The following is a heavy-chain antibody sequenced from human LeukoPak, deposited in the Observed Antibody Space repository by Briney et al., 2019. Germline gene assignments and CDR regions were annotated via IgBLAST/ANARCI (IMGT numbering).Heavy chain of an antibody. J-gene: IGHJ4*02. CDR1: GFTVSSNY. V-gene: IGHV3-53*01. CDR3: ARVDPFDY. D-gene: IGHD3-9*01. CDR2: IYSGGST. Sequence: PGGSLRLSCAASGFTVSSNYMSWVRQAPGKGLEWVSVIYSGGSTYYADSVKGRFTISRDNAKNSLYLQMNSLRAEDTAVYYCARVDPFDYWGQGTLVIVSS.